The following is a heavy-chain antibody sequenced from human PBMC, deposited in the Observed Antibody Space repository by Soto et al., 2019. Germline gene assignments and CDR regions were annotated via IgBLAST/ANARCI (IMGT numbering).Heavy chain of an antibody. CDR1: GFTLSDHY. V-gene: IGHV3-72*01. J-gene: IGHJ4*02. CDR3: AKVAKSGVVIEYFDS. Sequence: GGSLGLSCAGSGFTLSDHYIDGVRQGPVKGLEWVGLSRDKAQGYSTAYAASVRGRFTISRDNSKNTLYLQMDTLRADDTAVYYCAKVAKSGVVIEYFDSWGQGSQVTVSS. CDR2: SRDKAQGYST. D-gene: IGHD3-3*01.